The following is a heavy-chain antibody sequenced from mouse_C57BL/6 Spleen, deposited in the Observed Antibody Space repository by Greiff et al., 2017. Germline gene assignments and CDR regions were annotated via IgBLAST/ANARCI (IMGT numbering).Heavy chain of an antibody. Sequence: QVQLQQPGAELVKPGASVKLSCKASGYTFTSYWMHWVKQTPGQGLEWIGMIHPNSGSTNYNEKFTSQATLTVDKYSSSAYMQLSSLASEDSAFYFCARARDGYPLLGYWGQGTLVTVSA. CDR2: IHPNSGST. CDR1: GYTFTSYW. CDR3: ARARDGYPLLGY. D-gene: IGHD2-3*01. J-gene: IGHJ3*01. V-gene: IGHV1-64*01.